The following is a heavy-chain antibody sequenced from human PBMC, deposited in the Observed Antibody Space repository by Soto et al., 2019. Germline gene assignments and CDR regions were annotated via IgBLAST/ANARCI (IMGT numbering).Heavy chain of an antibody. Sequence: PWGSLRLSCAASGFTFDDYTMHWVRQTPGKGMEWVSLISWDGGSPYYADSVKGRFTISRDNSKNSLYLQMNSLRTEDTALYYCAKGDGASYCSTTSCSIDYWGQGTLVTVSS. V-gene: IGHV3-43*01. CDR1: GFTFDDYT. J-gene: IGHJ4*02. D-gene: IGHD2-2*01. CDR3: AKGDGASYCSTTSCSIDY. CDR2: ISWDGGSP.